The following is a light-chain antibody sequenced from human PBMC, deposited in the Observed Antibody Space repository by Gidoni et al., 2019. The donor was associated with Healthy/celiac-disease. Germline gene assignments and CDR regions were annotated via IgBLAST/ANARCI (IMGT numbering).Light chain of an antibody. CDR1: SLRSYY. CDR3: NSRDSSGNHRYV. J-gene: IGLJ1*01. V-gene: IGLV3-19*01. Sequence: SSELTQDPAVSVALGQTVRLTCQGDSLRSYYASWYPQKPGQAPVLVIYGKNNRPSGIPDRFSGSSSGNTASLTITGAQAEDEADYYCNSRDSSGNHRYVFGTGTKVTVL. CDR2: GKN.